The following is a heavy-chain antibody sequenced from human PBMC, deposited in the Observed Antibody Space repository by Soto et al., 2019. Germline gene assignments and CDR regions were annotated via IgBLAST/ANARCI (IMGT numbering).Heavy chain of an antibody. J-gene: IGHJ4*02. CDR3: VAAPSGGITWRSPLDY. D-gene: IGHD2-15*01. V-gene: IGHV4-39*01. CDR1: GASISSSIYY. CDR2: IFYSGST. Sequence: QPQLQESGPGLVNPSETLSLTCTVSGASISSSIYYWGWIRQPPGKGLEWLGNIFYSGSTYYSPSLTSRVTISGATSKKPFSLTLTSVTAADTAVYYCVAAPSGGITWRSPLDYWGQGSLVTVSS.